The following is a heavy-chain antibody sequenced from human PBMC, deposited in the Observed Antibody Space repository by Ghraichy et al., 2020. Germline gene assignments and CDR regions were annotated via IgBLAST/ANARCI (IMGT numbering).Heavy chain of an antibody. Sequence: GGSLRLSCAASGFTFTSYAMSWVRQAPGKGLEWVSVVSGSGGGTYYANSVTGRFTISRDNYRTTLYLQMSSLRADDTAVYYCAKQRSDPHFYGMDVWGQGTTVTVSS. CDR2: VSGSGGGT. CDR1: GFTFTSYA. D-gene: IGHD4-17*01. V-gene: IGHV3-23*01. J-gene: IGHJ6*02. CDR3: AKQRSDPHFYGMDV.